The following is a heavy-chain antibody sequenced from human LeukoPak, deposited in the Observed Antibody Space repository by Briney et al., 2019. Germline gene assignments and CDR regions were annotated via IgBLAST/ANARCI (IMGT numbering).Heavy chain of an antibody. V-gene: IGHV4-59*08. D-gene: IGHD4-17*01. CDR2: IYHSGTT. CDR3: ARQRDYADYLDAFDV. J-gene: IGHJ3*01. CDR1: GGSISSYY. Sequence: PSETLSLTCTVSGGSISSYYWSWIRQPPGKGLECIGYIYHSGTTNYNPSLKSRVTISVDMSKNQFSLKLSSVTAADTAIYYCARQRDYADYLDAFDVWGQGTMVTVSS.